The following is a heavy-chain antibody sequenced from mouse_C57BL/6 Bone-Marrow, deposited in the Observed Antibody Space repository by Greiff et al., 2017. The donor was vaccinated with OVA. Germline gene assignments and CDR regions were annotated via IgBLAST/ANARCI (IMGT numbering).Heavy chain of an antibody. J-gene: IGHJ4*01. D-gene: IGHD2-5*01. CDR3: TRGYSNYYAMDY. Sequence: VQLQQSGAELVRPGASVTLSCKASGYTFTDYEMHWVKQTPVHGLEWIGAIYPETGGTAYKQKFKGKAILTADKSSSTAYMELPSLTSEDSAVYYCTRGYSNYYAMDYWGQGTSVTVSS. CDR1: GYTFTDYE. CDR2: IYPETGGT. V-gene: IGHV1-15*01.